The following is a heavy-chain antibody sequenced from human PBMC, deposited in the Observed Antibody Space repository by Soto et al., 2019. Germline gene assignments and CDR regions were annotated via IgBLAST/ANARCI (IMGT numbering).Heavy chain of an antibody. V-gene: IGHV4-30-2*01. D-gene: IGHD5-18*01. Sequence: PSETLSLTCTVSGGSFSSGGYSWNWIRQPPGKGLEWIGYIHQTGNTYYNPSLKSRPIISIDRSKNQISLKLNSVTAADTAVYYCARADGYNFDYWGPGTLVTVSS. CDR2: IHQTGNT. CDR1: GGSFSSGGYS. CDR3: ARADGYNFDY. J-gene: IGHJ4*02.